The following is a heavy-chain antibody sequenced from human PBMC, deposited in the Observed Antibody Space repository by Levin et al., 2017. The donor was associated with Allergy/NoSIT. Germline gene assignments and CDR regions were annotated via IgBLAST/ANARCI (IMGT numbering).Heavy chain of an antibody. V-gene: IGHV3-23*01. D-gene: IGHD1-26*01. Sequence: GGSLRLSCAASGFTFSSYAMTWVRQAPGKGLEWVSTFSGRGGRTYYADSVKGRFTISRDNSKTTVFLQMNSLRAEDTAVYFCARDQIWELPHYLDYWGRGTLVTVSS. CDR2: FSGRGGRT. J-gene: IGHJ4*02. CDR1: GFTFSSYA. CDR3: ARDQIWELPHYLDY.